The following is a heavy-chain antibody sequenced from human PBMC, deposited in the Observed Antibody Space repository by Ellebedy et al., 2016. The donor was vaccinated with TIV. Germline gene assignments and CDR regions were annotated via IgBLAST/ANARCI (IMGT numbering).Heavy chain of an antibody. CDR2: VSTDGSST. CDR1: GCTSRNYW. J-gene: IGHJ4*02. D-gene: IGHD3-3*01. CDR3: ACWAGQERFKGPLDF. V-gene: IGHV3-74*01. Sequence: PGGSLRLSCAASGCTSRNYWMHWVRQAPGKGLMWVSRVSTDGSSTGYADSVRGRFTISRDNARNTLYLQMNSLRAEDTAVYYCACWAGQERFKGPLDFWGQGSLVIVSS.